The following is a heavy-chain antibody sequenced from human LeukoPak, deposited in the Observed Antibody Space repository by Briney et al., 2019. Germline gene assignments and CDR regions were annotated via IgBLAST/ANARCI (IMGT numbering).Heavy chain of an antibody. CDR1: GYTFTCYG. V-gene: IGHV1-18*04. Sequence: ASVKVSCKASGYTFTCYGISWVRQAPGQGLEWMGWISAYNGNTNYAQKLQGRVTMTTDTSTSTAYMELRSLRSDDTAVYYCARGLWFGEFIPNGMDVWGKGTTVTVSS. CDR3: ARGLWFGEFIPNGMDV. CDR2: ISAYNGNT. J-gene: IGHJ6*04. D-gene: IGHD3-10*01.